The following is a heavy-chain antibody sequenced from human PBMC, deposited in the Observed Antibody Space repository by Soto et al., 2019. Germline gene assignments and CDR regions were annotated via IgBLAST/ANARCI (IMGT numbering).Heavy chain of an antibody. CDR3: ARFYMVRGVMGAFDI. D-gene: IGHD3-10*01. CDR1: GGSISSGGYY. V-gene: IGHV4-31*03. J-gene: IGHJ3*02. CDR2: IYYIGST. Sequence: PSETLSLTCTVSGGSISSGGYYWSWIRQHPGKGLEWIGYIYYIGSTYYNQSLKSRVSISVDTSKNQFSLKLSSVTAADTAVYYCARFYMVRGVMGAFDIWGQGTMVTVSS.